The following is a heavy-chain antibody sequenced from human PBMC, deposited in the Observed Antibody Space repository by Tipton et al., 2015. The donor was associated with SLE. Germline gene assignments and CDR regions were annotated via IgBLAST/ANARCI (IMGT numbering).Heavy chain of an antibody. CDR3: ARGGMSMVRGVPFDL. J-gene: IGHJ4*02. D-gene: IGHD3-10*01. Sequence: SLRLSCVASGFTFSGYYMSWLRQPPGKGLEWISHLGIRNETTYYADSVKGRFTISRDNGKNTVFLHMNSLRVDDTAIYYCARGGMSMVRGVPFDLWGQGTLAIVSP. CDR2: LGIRNETT. CDR1: GFTFSGYY. V-gene: IGHV3-11*01.